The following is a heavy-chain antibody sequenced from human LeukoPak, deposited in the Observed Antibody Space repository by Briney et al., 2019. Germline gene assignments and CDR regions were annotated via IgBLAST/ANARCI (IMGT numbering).Heavy chain of an antibody. Sequence: PGGSLRLSCAASGFTFSDYYMSWIRQAPGKGLEWVSYISNSGSFIYYSDSVKGRFTISRDNAKNSLYLRMNGLRADDTAVYYCAKSRGFYGSGSPPTFEYWGQGTLVTVSS. D-gene: IGHD3-10*01. CDR3: AKSRGFYGSGSPPTFEY. CDR2: ISNSGSFI. J-gene: IGHJ4*02. CDR1: GFTFSDYY. V-gene: IGHV3-11*04.